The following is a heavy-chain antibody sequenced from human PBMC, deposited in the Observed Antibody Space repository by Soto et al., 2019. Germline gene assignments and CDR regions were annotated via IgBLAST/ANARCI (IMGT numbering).Heavy chain of an antibody. CDR3: ARNYDFWSGYTWFDP. J-gene: IGHJ5*02. Sequence: ASVKVSCKASGYTFTGYYMHWVRQAPGQRLEWMGWISPYNGNTNYAQKLQGRVTMTTDTSTSTAYMELRSLRSDDTAVYYCARNYDFWSGYTWFDPWGQGTLVTVSS. CDR2: ISPYNGNT. CDR1: GYTFTGYY. V-gene: IGHV1-18*04. D-gene: IGHD3-3*01.